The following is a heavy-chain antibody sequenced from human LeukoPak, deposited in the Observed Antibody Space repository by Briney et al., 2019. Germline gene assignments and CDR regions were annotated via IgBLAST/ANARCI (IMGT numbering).Heavy chain of an antibody. CDR3: ARTYYYDSSGPYY. J-gene: IGHJ4*02. CDR1: GGSISSSSYY. CDR2: IYYGGST. D-gene: IGHD3-22*01. Sequence: SETLSLTCTVSGGSISSSSYYWGWIRQPPGKGLEWIGSIYYGGSTLYNPSLKSRVTISVDTSKNQFSLKLSSVTAADTAVYYCARTYYYDSSGPYYWGQGTLVTVSS. V-gene: IGHV4-39*07.